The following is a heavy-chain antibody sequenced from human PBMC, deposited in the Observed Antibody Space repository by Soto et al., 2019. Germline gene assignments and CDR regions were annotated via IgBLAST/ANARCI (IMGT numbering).Heavy chain of an antibody. CDR3: AKKGYYPSGKINLFDS. CDR2: IYSGST. CDR1: GYSITSDYY. J-gene: IGHJ4*02. D-gene: IGHD3-10*01. Sequence: SETLSLTCAVSGYSITSDYYWGWIRQPPGKGLEWIGSIYSGSTYYNPSLKSRVTISVDTSKNQFSLRLTSVTAADTAMYYCAKKGYYPSGKINLFDSWGQGTLVTVSS. V-gene: IGHV4-38-2*01.